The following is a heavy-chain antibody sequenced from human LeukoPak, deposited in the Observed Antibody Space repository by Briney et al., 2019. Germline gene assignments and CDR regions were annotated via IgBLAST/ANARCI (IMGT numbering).Heavy chain of an antibody. CDR2: INVGNDYT. CDR3: AREGSPDSSGWSCFDS. CDR1: GYTFTSYT. Sequence: ASVKVSCTASGYTFTSYTMHWVRQAPGQRLEWMGWINVGNDYTKYSQKFQGRITIARDTSANTAHMELSSLRFEDTAVYYCAREGSPDSSGWSCFDSWGQGTLVTVSS. V-gene: IGHV1-3*01. D-gene: IGHD6-19*01. J-gene: IGHJ4*02.